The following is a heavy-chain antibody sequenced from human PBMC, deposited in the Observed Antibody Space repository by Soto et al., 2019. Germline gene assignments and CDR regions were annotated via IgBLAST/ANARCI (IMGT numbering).Heavy chain of an antibody. CDR1: GGTFSSYA. J-gene: IGHJ3*02. CDR3: ARDLTYYYDSSGYYPLGAFDI. V-gene: IGHV1-69*12. CDR2: IIPIFGTA. D-gene: IGHD3-22*01. Sequence: QVQLVQSGAEVKKPGSSVKVSCKASGGTFSSYAISWVRQAPGQGLEWMGGIIPIFGTANYAQKFQGRVTITADESTSTAYMELSSLRSEDTAVYYCARDLTYYYDSSGYYPLGAFDIWGQGTMVTVSS.